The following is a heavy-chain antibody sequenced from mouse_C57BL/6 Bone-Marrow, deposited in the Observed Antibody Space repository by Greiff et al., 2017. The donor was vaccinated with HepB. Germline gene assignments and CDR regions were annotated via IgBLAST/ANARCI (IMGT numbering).Heavy chain of an antibody. J-gene: IGHJ2*01. CDR2: IDPSDCET. V-gene: IGHV1-52*01. CDR1: GYTFTSYW. CDR3: ARSVLYYFDY. Sequence: QVQLKQPGAELVRPGSSVKLSCKASGYTFTSYWMHWVKQRPIQGLEWIGNIDPSDCETHYNQKFKDKATLTVDKSSSTAYMQLSSLTSEDSAVYYCARSVLYYFDYWGQGTTLTVSS.